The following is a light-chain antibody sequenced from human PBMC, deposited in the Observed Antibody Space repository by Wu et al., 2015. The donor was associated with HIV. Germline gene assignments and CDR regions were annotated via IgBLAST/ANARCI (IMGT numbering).Light chain of an antibody. CDR3: QKYNTAPWT. CDR2: AAS. J-gene: IGKJ1*01. V-gene: IGKV1-27*01. CDR1: QNIDEY. Sequence: DIQLTQSPSSLSASVGERVTITCRANQNIDEYLNWYQQKPGKAPTLLIYAASTLQHGVPSRFSGSGSGTEFTLTISSLQPEDVATYYCQKYNTAPWTFGQGTKV.